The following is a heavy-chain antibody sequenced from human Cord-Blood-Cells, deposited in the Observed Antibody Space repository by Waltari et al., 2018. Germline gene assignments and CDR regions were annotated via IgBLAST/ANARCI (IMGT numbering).Heavy chain of an antibody. CDR3: ARRGTTGTTGWFDP. CDR1: GGSISSYY. V-gene: IGHV4-59*08. J-gene: IGHJ5*02. D-gene: IGHD1-1*01. Sequence: QVQLQESGPGLVKPSETLSLTCTVSGGSISSYYWRWNRQPPGKGLEWIGYIYYSGSTNYNPSLKSRVTISVDTSKNQFSLKLSSVTAADTAVYYCARRGTTGTTGWFDPWGQGTLVTVSS. CDR2: IYYSGST.